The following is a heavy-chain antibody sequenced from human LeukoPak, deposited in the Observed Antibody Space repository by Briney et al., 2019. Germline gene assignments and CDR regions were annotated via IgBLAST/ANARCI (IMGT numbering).Heavy chain of an antibody. Sequence: PSQTLSLTCTVSGGSIISDNHSWSWIRQHPGKDLEWLGYIHHSGRAFYSPSLESRLTISLDTSKNQFSLKLNSVFGADTAVYYCAREVNRPTDADAFDIWGQGTMVTVSS. CDR3: AREVNRPTDADAFDI. V-gene: IGHV4-31*03. CDR2: IHHSGRA. J-gene: IGHJ3*02. D-gene: IGHD1-26*01. CDR1: GGSIISDNHS.